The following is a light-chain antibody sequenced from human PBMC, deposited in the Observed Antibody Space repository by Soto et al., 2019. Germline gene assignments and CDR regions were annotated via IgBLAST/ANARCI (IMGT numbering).Light chain of an antibody. CDR3: QQYNNWPPWT. CDR1: QSVSNN. Sequence: ILMTQSPATLSVSPGERATLSCRASQSVSNNLAWYQQKPGHAPRLLIYDASTRATGIPARFSGSGSGTEFTLTISGLQSEDFAVYYCQQYNNWPPWTLGQGTKVEIK. V-gene: IGKV3-15*01. J-gene: IGKJ1*01. CDR2: DAS.